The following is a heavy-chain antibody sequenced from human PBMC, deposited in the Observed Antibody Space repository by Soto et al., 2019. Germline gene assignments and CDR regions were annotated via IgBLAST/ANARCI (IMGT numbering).Heavy chain of an antibody. J-gene: IGHJ4*02. CDR3: AREFWSGPFDY. Sequence: PGGSLSLSCAASGFPFSSYGMHWVRQAPGKGLEWVAVIWSDGSNKYYADSVKGRFTISRDNSKNTLYLQMNSLRAEDTAVYYCAREFWSGPFDYWGQGTLVTVSS. CDR2: IWSDGSNK. V-gene: IGHV3-33*01. CDR1: GFPFSSYG. D-gene: IGHD3-3*01.